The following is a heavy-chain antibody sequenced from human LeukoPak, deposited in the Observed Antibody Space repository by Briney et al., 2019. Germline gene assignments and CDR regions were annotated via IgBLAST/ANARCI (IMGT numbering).Heavy chain of an antibody. CDR2: MNPNSGNT. D-gene: IGHD3-22*01. V-gene: IGHV1-8*01. Sequence: ASVKVSCKASGYTFTSYDINWVRQAAGQGLEWMGWMNPNSGNTGYAQKFQGRVTITRNTSIDTAYMEVSSLRSEDTAVYYCARDTFYDSSGNPYYFDSWGQGTLVTVSS. J-gene: IGHJ4*02. CDR3: ARDTFYDSSGNPYYFDS. CDR1: GYTFTSYD.